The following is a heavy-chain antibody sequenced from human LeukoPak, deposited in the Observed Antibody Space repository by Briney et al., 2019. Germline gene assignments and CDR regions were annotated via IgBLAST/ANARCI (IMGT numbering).Heavy chain of an antibody. CDR2: INPSGGST. CDR3: ARWDPIAVAGLRSKEPAEYFQH. CDR1: GYTFTSYY. V-gene: IGHV1-46*01. J-gene: IGHJ1*01. Sequence: ASVKVSCKAPGYTFTSYYMHWVRQAPGQGLEWMGIINPSGGSTSYAQKFQGRVTMTRGTSTSTVYMELSSLRSEDTAVYYCARWDPIAVAGLRSKEPAEYFQHWGQGTLVTVSS. D-gene: IGHD6-19*01.